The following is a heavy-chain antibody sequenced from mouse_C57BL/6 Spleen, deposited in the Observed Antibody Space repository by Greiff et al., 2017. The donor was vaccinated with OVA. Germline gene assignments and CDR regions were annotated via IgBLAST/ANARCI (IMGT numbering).Heavy chain of an antibody. Sequence: QVQLQQPGAELVMPGASVKLSCKASGYTFTSYWMHWVKQRPGQGLEWIGEIDPSDSYTNYNQKFKGKSTLTVDKSSSTAYMQLSSLTSEDSAVYYCARAGRLRRSAMDYWGQGTSVTVSS. D-gene: IGHD2-4*01. V-gene: IGHV1-69*01. J-gene: IGHJ4*01. CDR3: ARAGRLRRSAMDY. CDR2: IDPSDSYT. CDR1: GYTFTSYW.